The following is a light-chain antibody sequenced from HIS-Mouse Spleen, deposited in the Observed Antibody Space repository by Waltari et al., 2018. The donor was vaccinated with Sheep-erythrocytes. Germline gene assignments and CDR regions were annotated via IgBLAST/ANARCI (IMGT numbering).Light chain of an antibody. CDR3: QQYNSYSYT. V-gene: IGKV1-5*03. CDR2: KAS. Sequence: DIQMTQSPSTLSASVGDRVTITCRASQSISSWLAWYQQKPGKAPKLLIYKASSLESGVPSRLNGSGSVTEFTLTISSLQPDDFATYYCQQYNSYSYTFGQGTKLEIK. CDR1: QSISSW. J-gene: IGKJ2*01.